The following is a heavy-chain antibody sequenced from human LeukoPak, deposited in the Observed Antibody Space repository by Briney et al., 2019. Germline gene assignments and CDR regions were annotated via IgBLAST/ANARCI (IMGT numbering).Heavy chain of an antibody. J-gene: IGHJ4*02. CDR1: GYTFTSYA. CDR2: VSTHNGNT. V-gene: IGHV1-18*01. CDR3: ARWRLEDYFDY. D-gene: IGHD2-21*02. Sequence: ASVKVSCKASGYTFTSYAITWVRQAPGQGLEWMGWVSTHNGNTNYAQNLQGRVTMTTDTSTNTAYMELRSLRSDDTAVFYCARWRLEDYFDYWGRGTLVTVSS.